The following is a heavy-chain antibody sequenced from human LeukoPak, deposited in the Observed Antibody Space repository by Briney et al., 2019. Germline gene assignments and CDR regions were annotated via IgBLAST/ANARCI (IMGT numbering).Heavy chain of an antibody. D-gene: IGHD3-16*01. J-gene: IGHJ3*01. Sequence: GGSLRLSCAASGFTFSDYSMNWVRQAPGKGLEWISYISSSSSTIYYADSVKGRFTISRDNAKKSLYMQMNSLRAEDTAVYYCVRVGGAFDLWGQGTRVSVSS. CDR1: GFTFSDYS. V-gene: IGHV3-48*01. CDR2: ISSSSSTI. CDR3: VRVGGAFDL.